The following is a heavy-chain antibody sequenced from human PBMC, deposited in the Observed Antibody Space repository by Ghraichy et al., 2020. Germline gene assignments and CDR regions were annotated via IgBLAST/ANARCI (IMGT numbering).Heavy chain of an antibody. J-gene: IGHJ2*01. CDR1: GGSIGRNY. V-gene: IGHV4-59*01. CDR3: ARGGDDYGYDVPWYFDL. CDR2: IDYRGNT. D-gene: IGHD4-17*01. Sequence: SETLSLTCIVSGGSIGRNYWNWIRQPPGKGLEWIADIDYRGNTKYNPSLKSRISISADTAKNQFSLKLNSVTAADTAVDFCARGGDDYGYDVPWYFDLWGRGTLVTVSS.